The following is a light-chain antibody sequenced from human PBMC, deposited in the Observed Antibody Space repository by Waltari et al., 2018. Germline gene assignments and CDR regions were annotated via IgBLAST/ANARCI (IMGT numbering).Light chain of an antibody. CDR2: DAS. Sequence: EIVLTQSPGTLSLSPGERATLSCRASQSVRRFLDWYQQKPGQAPRLLIYDASSSAAGIPDRFSDSGFGTDFSLTISRLEPEDFAVYYCQKYGSFPATFGQGTKVVIK. V-gene: IGKV3-20*01. CDR3: QKYGSFPAT. CDR1: QSVRRF. J-gene: IGKJ1*01.